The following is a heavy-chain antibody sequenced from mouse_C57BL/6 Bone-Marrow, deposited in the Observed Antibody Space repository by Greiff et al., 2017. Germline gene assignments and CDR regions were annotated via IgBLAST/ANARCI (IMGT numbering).Heavy chain of an antibody. CDR1: GFNITDYY. CDR3: TTNAMDY. V-gene: IGHV14-4*01. J-gene: IGHJ4*01. Sequence: EVQLQQSGAELVRPGASVKLSCTASGFNITDYYMHWVKQRPEQGLEWIGWIDPENGDTDYASKFQGKATITADTSSNTAYLQLSSLTSEDTAVYYCTTNAMDYWGQGTSVTVSS. CDR2: IDPENGDT.